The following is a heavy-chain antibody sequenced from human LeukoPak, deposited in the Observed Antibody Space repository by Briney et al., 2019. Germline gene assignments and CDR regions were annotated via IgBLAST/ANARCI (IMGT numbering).Heavy chain of an antibody. V-gene: IGHV3-30*04. J-gene: IGHJ4*02. CDR1: GFTFSSYA. Sequence: GGSLRLSCAASGFTFSSYAMHWVRQAPGKGLERVAVISYDGSNKYYADSVKGRFTISRDNSKNTLYLQMNSLRAEDTAVYYCARSNLGQLDYWGQGTLVTVSS. D-gene: IGHD1-14*01. CDR2: ISYDGSNK. CDR3: ARSNLGQLDY.